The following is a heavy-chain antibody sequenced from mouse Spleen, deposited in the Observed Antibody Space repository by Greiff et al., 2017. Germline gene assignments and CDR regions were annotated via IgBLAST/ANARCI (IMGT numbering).Heavy chain of an antibody. CDR1: GFTFSSYA. J-gene: IGHJ3*01. V-gene: IGHV5-9-3*01. CDR2: ISSGGSYT. CDR3: ARRGGEAWFAY. Sequence: EVQLVESGGGLVKPGGSLKLSCAASGFTFSSYAMSWVRQTPEKRLEWVATISSGGSYTYYPDSVKGRFTISRDNAKNTLYLQMSSLRSEDTAMYYCARRGGEAWFAYWGQGTLVTVSA.